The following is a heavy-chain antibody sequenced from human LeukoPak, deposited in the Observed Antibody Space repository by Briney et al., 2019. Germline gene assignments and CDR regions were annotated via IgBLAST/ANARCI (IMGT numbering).Heavy chain of an antibody. Sequence: GGSLRLSCAASGFTFSHYWMARVRQAPGKGPEWVANVKQDESSKFYADSVKGRFTISRDNAKNSLYLQMNGLRVEDTALYYCVRDYDGDLDYWGQGTLVTVSS. CDR2: VKQDESSK. V-gene: IGHV3-7*01. J-gene: IGHJ4*02. D-gene: IGHD4-23*01. CDR3: VRDYDGDLDY. CDR1: GFTFSHYW.